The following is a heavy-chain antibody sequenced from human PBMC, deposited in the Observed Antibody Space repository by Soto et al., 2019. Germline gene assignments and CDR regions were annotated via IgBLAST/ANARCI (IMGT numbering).Heavy chain of an antibody. CDR3: AIHPSNFWFDP. CDR2: IYYSGST. J-gene: IGHJ5*02. D-gene: IGHD4-4*01. Sequence: PSETLSLTCTVSGGSISSSSYFWGWIRQPPGKGLEWIGSIYYSGSTYYNPSLKSRVTVSVDTSKNQFSLKLSSVTAADTAVYYCAIHPSNFWFDPWGQGTLVTGSS. CDR1: GGSISSSSYF. V-gene: IGHV4-39*01.